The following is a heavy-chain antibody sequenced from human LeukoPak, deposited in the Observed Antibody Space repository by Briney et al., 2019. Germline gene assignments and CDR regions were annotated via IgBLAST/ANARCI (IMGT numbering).Heavy chain of an antibody. J-gene: IGHJ2*01. V-gene: IGHV1-46*01. CDR1: GYTFTSYY. D-gene: IGHD3-16*01. Sequence: ASVKVSCKASGYTFTSYYMHWVRQAPGQGLEWMGIINPSGGSTSYAQKFQGRVTMTRDTSTSTVYMELSSLRSEDTAVYYCARDNPPLYVREDHGGYFDLRGRGTLVTVSS. CDR3: ARDNPPLYVREDHGGYFDL. CDR2: INPSGGST.